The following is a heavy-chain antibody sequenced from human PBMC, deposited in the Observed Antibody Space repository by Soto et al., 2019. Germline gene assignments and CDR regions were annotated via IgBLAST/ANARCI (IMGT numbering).Heavy chain of an antibody. CDR1: GYTFTGYY. Sequence: QVQLVQSGAEVKKPGASVKVSCKASGYTFTGYYMHWVRQAPGQGLEWMGWINPNSGGTNYAQKFQGRVTMTRDTSISTAYMELSRLRSDDTAVYSCARDPPGTGATGMRYYCMDVWGQGTTVTVSS. CDR3: ARDPPGTGATGMRYYCMDV. CDR2: INPNSGGT. V-gene: IGHV1-2*02. J-gene: IGHJ6*02. D-gene: IGHD1-1*01.